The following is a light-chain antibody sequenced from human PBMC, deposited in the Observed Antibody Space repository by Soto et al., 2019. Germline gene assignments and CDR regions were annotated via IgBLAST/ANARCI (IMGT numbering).Light chain of an antibody. Sequence: EIVLAQSPGTLSLSPGERATLSCRASQSVSSYYLAWYQQKPGQAPRLLIYAASSRATGIPDRFSGGGSGTDFTLTISRLEPEDFAVYYFHQCCSSPWTLGQWTKV. V-gene: IGKV3-20*01. CDR2: AAS. J-gene: IGKJ1*01. CDR1: QSVSSYY. CDR3: HQCCSSPWT.